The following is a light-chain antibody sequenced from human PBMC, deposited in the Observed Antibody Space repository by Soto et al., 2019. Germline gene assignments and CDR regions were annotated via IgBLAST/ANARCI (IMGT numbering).Light chain of an antibody. CDR2: GAS. V-gene: IGKV3-20*01. J-gene: IGKJ4*01. CDR3: QQYDSSPALT. Sequence: EIVLTQSPGTLSLSPGERATLSCRASQSLSSSYLAWYQQKPGQAPRLLIYGASSRATGIPDRFSGSGSGTDFTLTISRREPEDFAVYYCQQYDSSPALTFGGGTKVEIQ. CDR1: QSLSSSY.